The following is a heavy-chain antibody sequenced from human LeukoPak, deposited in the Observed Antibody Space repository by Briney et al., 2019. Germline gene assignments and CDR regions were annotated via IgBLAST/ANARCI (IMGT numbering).Heavy chain of an antibody. CDR1: GFTFSSYG. V-gene: IGHV3-30*18. CDR2: ISYDGSNK. D-gene: IGHD3-10*01. Sequence: GGSLRLSCAASGFTFSSYGMHWVRQAPGKGLEWVAVISYDGSNKYYADSVKGRFTISRDNSKNTLYLQMNSLRAEDTAVYYCAKGGISTMVRGVIGYMDVWGKGTTVTISS. CDR3: AKGGISTMVRGVIGYMDV. J-gene: IGHJ6*03.